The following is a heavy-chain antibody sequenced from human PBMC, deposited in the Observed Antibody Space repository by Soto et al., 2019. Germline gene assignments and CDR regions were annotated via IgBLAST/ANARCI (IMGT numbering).Heavy chain of an antibody. D-gene: IGHD1-1*01. V-gene: IGHV3-15*07. CDR3: TTVGSITTTGTPFDY. CDR2: IKSKSDGGTT. Sequence: CAASGLTFSNTWMNWVRQAPGKGLEWVGRIKSKSDGGTTDYAAPVKGRFTISRDDSKTTLYPQMNSLKTEDTAVYYCTTVGSITTTGTPFDYWGQGTLVTVSS. CDR1: GLTFSNTW. J-gene: IGHJ4*02.